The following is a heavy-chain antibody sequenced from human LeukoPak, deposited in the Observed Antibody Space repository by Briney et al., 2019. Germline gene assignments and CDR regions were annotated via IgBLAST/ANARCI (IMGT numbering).Heavy chain of an antibody. CDR1: GFTFSTYW. Sequence: GGSLRLSCVASGFTFSTYWMNWVRQAPGKGLEWVSSISSSSSYIYYADSVKGRFTISRDNAKNSLYLQMNSLRAEDTAVYYCARTKKGGAGFDYWGQGTLVTVSS. CDR2: ISSSSSYI. CDR3: ARTKKGGAGFDY. J-gene: IGHJ4*02. V-gene: IGHV3-21*01. D-gene: IGHD1-26*01.